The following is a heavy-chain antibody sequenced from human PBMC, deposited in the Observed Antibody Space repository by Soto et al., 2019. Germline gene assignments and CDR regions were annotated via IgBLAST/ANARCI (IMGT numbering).Heavy chain of an antibody. J-gene: IGHJ5*02. D-gene: IGHD2-2*01. V-gene: IGHV4-39*01. CDR1: GGSISSSSYY. CDR2: IYYSGST. Sequence: SETLYLTCTVSGGSISSSSYYWGWIRQPPGKGLEWIGSIYYSGSTYYNPSLKSRVTISVDTSKNQSSLKLSCVTAAETAVYYCASRRDIVVVPAAPNWFDPWGQGTLVTVSS. CDR3: ASRRDIVVVPAAPNWFDP.